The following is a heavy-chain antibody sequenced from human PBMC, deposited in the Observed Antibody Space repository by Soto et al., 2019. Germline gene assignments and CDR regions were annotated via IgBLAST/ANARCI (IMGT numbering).Heavy chain of an antibody. D-gene: IGHD3-3*01. CDR3: ARLPIFGAGSYRGGDYYYGMDV. Sequence: ASVKVSCKASGGTFSSYAISWVRQAPGQGLEWMGGIIPIFGTANYAQKFQGRVTITADKSTSTAYMELSSLRSEDTAVYYCARLPIFGAGSYRGGDYYYGMDVWGQGTTVTVSS. J-gene: IGHJ6*02. V-gene: IGHV1-69*06. CDR2: IIPIFGTA. CDR1: GGTFSSYA.